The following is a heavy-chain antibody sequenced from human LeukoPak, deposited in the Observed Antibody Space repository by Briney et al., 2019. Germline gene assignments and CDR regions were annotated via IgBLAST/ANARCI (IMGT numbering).Heavy chain of an antibody. V-gene: IGHV3-23*01. D-gene: IGHD2-8*01. CDR3: AKDVYGAGGPYYMDV. J-gene: IGHJ6*03. CDR1: GFTFSSYA. CDR2: ISGSGGST. Sequence: PGGSLRLSCAASGFTFSSYAMSWVRQAPGKGLEWVSAISGSGGSTYYADSVKGRFTISRDNSKNTLYLQMNSLRAEDTAVYYCAKDVYGAGGPYYMDVWGKGTTVTVSS.